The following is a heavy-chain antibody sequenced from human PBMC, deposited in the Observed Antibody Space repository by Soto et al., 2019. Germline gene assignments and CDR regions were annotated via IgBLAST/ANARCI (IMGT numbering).Heavy chain of an antibody. D-gene: IGHD4-17*01. CDR1: GYSFTRYF. J-gene: IGHJ6*02. CDR2: IYPGDWDT. CDR3: VRDALRGAYYYYGMDV. Sequence: GASLKISCDGSGYSFTRYFIGWVRQMPGKGLEGVGIIYPGDWDTRYSPSFRGQVTISADGSTSTAYLQWHSLKASDTAIYYCVRDALRGAYYYYGMDVWGQGTTVTVSS. V-gene: IGHV5-51*01.